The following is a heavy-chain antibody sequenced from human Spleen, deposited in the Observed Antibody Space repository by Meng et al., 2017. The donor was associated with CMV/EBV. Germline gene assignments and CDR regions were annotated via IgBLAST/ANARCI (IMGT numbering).Heavy chain of an antibody. D-gene: IGHD4-17*01. CDR1: GFTFDDYT. CDR3: ASRGDYPWWFDY. CDR2: ISWDGGST. V-gene: IGHV3-43*01. Sequence: GESLKISCAASGFTFDDYTMHWVRQAPGKGLEWVSLISWDGGSTYYADSVKGRFTISRDNSKNSLYLQMNSLRVEDTAVYYCASRGDYPWWFDYWGQGTLVTVSS. J-gene: IGHJ4*02.